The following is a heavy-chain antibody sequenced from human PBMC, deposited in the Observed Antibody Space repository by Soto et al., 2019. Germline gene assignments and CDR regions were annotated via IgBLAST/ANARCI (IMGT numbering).Heavy chain of an antibody. CDR2: ISAHNGNT. CDR3: ARGRNGDY. V-gene: IGHV1-18*01. Sequence: QVHLVQSGAEVKKPGASVTVSCKGSGYGFTTYGITWVRQAPGQGLEWMAWISAHNGNTNYAQKLQGRVTVTRDTSTSTAYMERRSLRSDDTAVYYCARGRNGDYWGQGALVTVSS. CDR1: GYGFTTYG. D-gene: IGHD1-1*01. J-gene: IGHJ4*02.